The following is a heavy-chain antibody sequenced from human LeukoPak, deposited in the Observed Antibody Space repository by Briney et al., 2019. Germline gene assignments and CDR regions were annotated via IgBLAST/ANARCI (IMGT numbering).Heavy chain of an antibody. D-gene: IGHD3-22*01. CDR2: IIPIFGTA. J-gene: IGHJ4*02. CDR1: GGTFSSYA. Sequence: ASVKVSCKASGGTFSSYAISWVRQAPGQGLEWMGGIIPIFGTANYAQKFQGRVTITADESTSTAYMELSSLRSEDTAVYYCASPYYYDSSGYPPGRYYFDYWGQGTLVTVSS. CDR3: ASPYYYDSSGYPPGRYYFDY. V-gene: IGHV1-69*13.